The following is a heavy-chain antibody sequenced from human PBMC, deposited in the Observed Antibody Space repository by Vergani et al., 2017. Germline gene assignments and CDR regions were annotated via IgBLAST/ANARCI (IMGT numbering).Heavy chain of an antibody. J-gene: IGHJ5*02. D-gene: IGHD1-14*01. CDR2: TWYDGKNK. CDR3: ARDLRLLYNRFDP. CDR1: GFTFNQYG. V-gene: IGHV3-33*01. Sequence: QVPLVESGGGVVQRGRSLRLSCAASGFTFNQYGMHWVRQAPGKGLEWVAVTWYDGKNKQYADSVKGRFTISRDNSKSTMYLQMNSLRDEDTCVYYCARDLRLLYNRFDPWGQGTLVTVSS.